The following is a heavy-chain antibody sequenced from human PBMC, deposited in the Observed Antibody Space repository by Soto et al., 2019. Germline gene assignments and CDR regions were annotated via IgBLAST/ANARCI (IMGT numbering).Heavy chain of an antibody. Sequence: SETLSLTCAVYGGSFSGYYWSLIRQPPGKGLEWIGEINHSGSTNYNPSLKSRVTISVDTSKNQFSLKLSSVTAADTAVYYCARGRYDFWSGYYYYYYYMDVWGKGTTVTVSS. CDR2: INHSGST. V-gene: IGHV4-34*01. J-gene: IGHJ6*03. D-gene: IGHD3-3*01. CDR3: ARGRYDFWSGYYYYYYYMDV. CDR1: GGSFSGYY.